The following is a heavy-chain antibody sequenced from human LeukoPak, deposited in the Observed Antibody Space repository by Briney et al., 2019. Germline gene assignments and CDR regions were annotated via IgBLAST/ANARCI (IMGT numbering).Heavy chain of an antibody. CDR2: IGTSSTTI. J-gene: IGHJ6*03. CDR1: GFTFSSYT. Sequence: GGSLRLSCAAPGFTFSSYTMNWVRQPPGKGLEWVSNIGTSSTTIYYADSVKGRFTISRDNAKNSLYLQMNSLRADDTAVYYCARFAAGGSYYYYMDVWGKGTTVTVSS. CDR3: ARFAAGGSYYYYMDV. V-gene: IGHV3-48*01. D-gene: IGHD6-25*01.